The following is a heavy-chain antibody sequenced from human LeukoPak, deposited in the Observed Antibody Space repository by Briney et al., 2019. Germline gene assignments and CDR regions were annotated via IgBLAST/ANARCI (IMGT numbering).Heavy chain of an antibody. CDR1: GYTFTSYG. J-gene: IGHJ3*02. Sequence: SVKVSCKASGYTFTSYGISWVRQAPGQGLEWMGGIIPIFGTANYAQKFQGRVTITADESTSTAYMELSSLRSEDTAVYYCASRAYCGGDCWENDAFDIWGQGTMVTVSS. CDR3: ASRAYCGGDCWENDAFDI. CDR2: IIPIFGTA. V-gene: IGHV1-69*13. D-gene: IGHD2-21*02.